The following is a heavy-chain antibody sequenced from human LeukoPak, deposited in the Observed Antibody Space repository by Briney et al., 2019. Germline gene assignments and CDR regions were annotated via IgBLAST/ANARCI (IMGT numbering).Heavy chain of an antibody. D-gene: IGHD6-13*01. CDR3: ARDFYSRAAAAN. CDR2: ISSSGSTI. V-gene: IGHV3-11*01. J-gene: IGHJ4*02. CDR1: GFTFSDYY. Sequence: GGSLRLSCAASGFTFSDYYMSWIRQAPGKGLEGVSYISSSGSTIYYADSVKGRFTISRDNAKNSLYLQMNSLRAQDTAVYYCARDFYSRAAAANWGQGTLVTVSS.